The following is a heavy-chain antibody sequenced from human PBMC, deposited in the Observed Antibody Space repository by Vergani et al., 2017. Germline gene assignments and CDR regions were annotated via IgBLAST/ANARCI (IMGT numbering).Heavy chain of an antibody. D-gene: IGHD2-2*01. J-gene: IGHJ4*02. CDR1: GFTFGDYA. Sequence: EVQLVESGGGLVQPGRSLRLSCTASGFTFGDYAMSWVRQAPGKGLEWVGFIRSNAYGGTTEYAASVKGIFTISRDDSKSIAYLQMNSLKTEDTAVYYCTRDGELYCSSTSCYPVWGQGTLVTVSS. CDR2: IRSNAYGGTT. V-gene: IGHV3-49*04. CDR3: TRDGELYCSSTSCYPV.